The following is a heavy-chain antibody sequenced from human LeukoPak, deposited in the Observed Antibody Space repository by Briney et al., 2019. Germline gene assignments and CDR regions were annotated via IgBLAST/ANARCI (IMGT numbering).Heavy chain of an antibody. Sequence: GGSLRLSCAASGFTFDEYAMHWVRQAPGKGLEWVSLISWDGGSTYYADSVKGRFTISRDNSKNSLYLQMHSLRAEDTALYYCAKDGGSGVFDPWGKGTLVTVSS. CDR3: AKDGGSGVFDP. CDR2: ISWDGGST. J-gene: IGHJ5*02. V-gene: IGHV3-43D*04. CDR1: GFTFDEYA. D-gene: IGHD3-10*01.